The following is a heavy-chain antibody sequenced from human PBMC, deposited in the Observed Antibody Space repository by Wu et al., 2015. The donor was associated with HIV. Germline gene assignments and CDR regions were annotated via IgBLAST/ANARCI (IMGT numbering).Heavy chain of an antibody. D-gene: IGHD5-12*01. CDR1: GYTLSKLS. Sequence: HDQLVQSGAEVKKPGASVKVSCKVSGYTLSKLSVHWVRQAPGKGLEWMGGSDPEDGETVYAQKFQGRVTLTEDTSTDTAYMELTRLRSEDTAVYYCAINTDSVATSLYSLGVWGQGTVVTVSS. CDR2: SDPEDGET. CDR3: AINTDSVATSLYSLGV. J-gene: IGHJ6*02. V-gene: IGHV1-24*01.